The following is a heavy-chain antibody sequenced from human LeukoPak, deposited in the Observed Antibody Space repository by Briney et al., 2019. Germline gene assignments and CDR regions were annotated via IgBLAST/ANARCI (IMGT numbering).Heavy chain of an antibody. CDR1: GGSFSGYY. CDR2: ISGSGNTV. Sequence: LSLTCAVYGGSFSGYYWSWIRQAPGRGLEWVSYISGSGNTVYYGDSVQGRFTISRDNAKNSLYLQMSSLRADDTAVYYCARPSAGSRYWGQGTLVTVSS. D-gene: IGHD6-13*01. V-gene: IGHV3-11*01. CDR3: ARPSAGSRY. J-gene: IGHJ4*02.